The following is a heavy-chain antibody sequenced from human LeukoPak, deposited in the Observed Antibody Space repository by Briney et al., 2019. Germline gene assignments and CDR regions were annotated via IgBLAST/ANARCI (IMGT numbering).Heavy chain of an antibody. J-gene: IGHJ4*02. D-gene: IGHD1-26*01. CDR1: GYTFTGYY. Sequence: SVKVSGKASGYTFTGYYVHWVRQAPGQGLEWMGWINPNSGGTNYAQKFQGRVTMTRDTSISTAYMELSRLRSDDTAVYYCAREGVGATYFDYWGQGTLVTVSS. V-gene: IGHV1-2*02. CDR2: INPNSGGT. CDR3: AREGVGATYFDY.